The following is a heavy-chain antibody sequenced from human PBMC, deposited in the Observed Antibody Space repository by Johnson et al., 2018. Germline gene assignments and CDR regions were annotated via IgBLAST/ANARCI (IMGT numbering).Heavy chain of an antibody. J-gene: IGHJ6*03. CDR1: GGSLSGYY. CDR3: ARDKESGRHYYYYVDV. CDR2: INYSGNT. Sequence: QVQLQQWGAGLFKPSETLSLTCAVYGGSLSGYYWSWIRQPPGKGLEWIGEINYSGNTNYNPSLNRPFTISVDTSKKKFSLRLTTVTVADTAVYHCARDKESGRHYYYYVDVWGKGTTVTVSS. D-gene: IGHD3-10*01. V-gene: IGHV4-34*01.